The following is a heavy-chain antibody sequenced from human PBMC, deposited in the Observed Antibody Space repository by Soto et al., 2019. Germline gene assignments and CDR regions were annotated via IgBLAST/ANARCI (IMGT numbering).Heavy chain of an antibody. Sequence: EVQLVESGGGLVQPGGSLRLSCAASGFTFSNFAMHWLRQAPGKGLECVSVISANGDTTYYATSVKDRFTISRDDSKYTLYLQMGSLRADDVAVYSGARAWRADVWGQGTTVVVSS. CDR2: ISANGDTT. CDR3: ARAWRADV. CDR1: GFTFSNFA. V-gene: IGHV3-64*01. J-gene: IGHJ6*02.